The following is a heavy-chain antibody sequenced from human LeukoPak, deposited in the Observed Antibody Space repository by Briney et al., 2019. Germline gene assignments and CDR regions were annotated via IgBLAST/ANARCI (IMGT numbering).Heavy chain of an antibody. J-gene: IGHJ6*03. CDR3: ARGIRAAAGDYYYYYMDV. CDR2: MYPNSGNT. Sequence: ASVKVSCKASGYTFTSYDINWVRQATGQGLEWMGWMYPNSGNTGYAQKFQGRVTMTRNTSISTAYMELSSLRSEDTAVYYCARGIRAAAGDYYYYYMDVWGKGTTVTVSS. D-gene: IGHD6-13*01. CDR1: GYTFTSYD. V-gene: IGHV1-8*01.